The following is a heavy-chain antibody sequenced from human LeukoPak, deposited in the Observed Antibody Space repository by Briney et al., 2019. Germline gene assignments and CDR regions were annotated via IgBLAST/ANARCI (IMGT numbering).Heavy chain of an antibody. CDR2: IIPILGIA. V-gene: IGHV1-69*02. CDR3: ARCSGQLSPFDP. Sequence: ASVKVSRKASGGTFSSYTISWVRQAPGQGLEWMGRIIPILGIANYAQKFQGRVTITADKSTSTAYMELSSLRSEDTAVYYCARCSGQLSPFDPWGQGTLVTVSS. CDR1: GGTFSSYT. J-gene: IGHJ5*02. D-gene: IGHD2-15*01.